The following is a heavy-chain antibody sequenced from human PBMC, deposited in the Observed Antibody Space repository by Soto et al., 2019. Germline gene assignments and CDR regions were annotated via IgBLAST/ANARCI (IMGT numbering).Heavy chain of an antibody. J-gene: IGHJ4*02. CDR3: AAGLYFFDY. CDR2: ISHDGSNK. Sequence: QVQLVESGGGVVQPGRSLRLSCAASGFTFSSYGMHWVRQAPGKGLEWVALISHDGSNKYYPDSVKGRFTISRDNSKNTLYLQMNSLRTEDKAVYYCAAGLYFFDYCGQGTLVIVSS. D-gene: IGHD6-13*01. V-gene: IGHV3-30*03. CDR1: GFTFSSYG.